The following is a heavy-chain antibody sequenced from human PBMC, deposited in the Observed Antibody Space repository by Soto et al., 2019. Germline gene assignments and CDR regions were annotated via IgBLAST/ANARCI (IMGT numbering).Heavy chain of an antibody. CDR2: IYHSGST. V-gene: IGHV4-30-2*01. J-gene: IGHJ4*02. CDR3: ARAPYDSSGYYYFDY. D-gene: IGHD3-22*01. CDR1: GGSSSSGGYS. Sequence: TMSLTCAVAGGSSSSGGYSWSWIRQPPGKGLEWIGYIYHSGSTYYNPSLKSRVTISVDRSKNQFSLKLSSVTAADTAVYYCARAPYDSSGYYYFDYWGQGTLVTVSS.